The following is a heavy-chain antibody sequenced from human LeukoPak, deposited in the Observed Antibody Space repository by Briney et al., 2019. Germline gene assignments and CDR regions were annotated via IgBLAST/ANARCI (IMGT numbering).Heavy chain of an antibody. CDR2: IYPGDSDT. Sequence: HGESLKISCKGSGYSFSSYWIAWVRQMPGKGLEWMGIIYPGDSDTRYSPSFQGQVTISADKSVSTAYLQWGSLKASDTAMYYCARRIAAAEVFDYWGQGTLLTVSS. V-gene: IGHV5-51*01. D-gene: IGHD6-13*01. CDR1: GYSFSSYW. J-gene: IGHJ4*02. CDR3: ARRIAAAEVFDY.